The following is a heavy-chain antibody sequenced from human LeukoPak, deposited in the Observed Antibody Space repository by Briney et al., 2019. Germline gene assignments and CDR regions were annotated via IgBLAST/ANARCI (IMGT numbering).Heavy chain of an antibody. CDR1: GFTFSSYG. D-gene: IGHD3-10*01. Sequence: GGSLRLSCAASGFTFSSYGMHWVRQAPGKGLEWVAVIWYDGSNKYYVDSVKGRFTISRDNAKNSLYLQMNSLRAEDTAVYYCARVSPQANSGDYWGQGTLVTVSS. J-gene: IGHJ4*02. CDR3: ARVSPQANSGDY. V-gene: IGHV3-33*01. CDR2: IWYDGSNK.